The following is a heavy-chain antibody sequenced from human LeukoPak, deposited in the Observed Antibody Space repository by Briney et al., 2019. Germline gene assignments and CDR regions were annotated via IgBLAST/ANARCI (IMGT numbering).Heavy chain of an antibody. D-gene: IGHD6-13*01. CDR3: ATWGSSSSPLPTMDV. CDR2: INPSGGST. CDR1: GYTFTNYY. Sequence: ASVKVSCKASGYTFTNYYIHWVRQAPGQGLEWMGIINPSGGSTSYAQNFQGRVTMARDTSTSTVYMELSSLRSEDTAVYYCATWGSSSSPLPTMDVWGQGTTVTVSS. V-gene: IGHV1-46*01. J-gene: IGHJ6*02.